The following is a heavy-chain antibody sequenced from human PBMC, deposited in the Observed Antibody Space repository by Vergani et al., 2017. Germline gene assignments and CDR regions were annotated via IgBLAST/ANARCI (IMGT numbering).Heavy chain of an antibody. J-gene: IGHJ4*02. CDR1: GGSISSSSYY. Sequence: QLQLQESGPGLVKPSETLSLTCTVSGGSISSSSYYWGWIRQPPGRGLEWIGSIYYSGSTYYNPSRKSRVTISVYTSKNQFSLKLSSVTAADTAVYYCASPYCTNGVCHEWGQGTLVTVSS. CDR3: ASPYCTNGVCHE. V-gene: IGHV4-39*01. CDR2: IYYSGST. D-gene: IGHD2-8*01.